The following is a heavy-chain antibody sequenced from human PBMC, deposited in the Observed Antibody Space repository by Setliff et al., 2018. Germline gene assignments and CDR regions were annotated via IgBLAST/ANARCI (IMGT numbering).Heavy chain of an antibody. CDR2: INHSGST. D-gene: IGHD6-6*01. CDR3: ARDLYSSSSGGFYYYYYYMDV. Sequence: SETLSLTCAVYGGSFSGYYWSWIRQPPGKGLEWIGEINHSGSTNYNPSLKSRVTISVDTSKNQFSLKLSSVIAADTAVYYCARDLYSSSSGGFYYYYYYMDVWGKGTTVTVLL. CDR1: GGSFSGYY. J-gene: IGHJ6*03. V-gene: IGHV4-34*01.